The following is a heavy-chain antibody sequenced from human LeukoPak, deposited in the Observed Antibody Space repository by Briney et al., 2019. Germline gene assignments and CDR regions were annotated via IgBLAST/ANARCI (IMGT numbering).Heavy chain of an antibody. D-gene: IGHD6-13*01. J-gene: IGHJ3*02. CDR3: ARDRSYSSSWSDAFDM. Sequence: ASVKVSCKASGYTFISYGINWMRQAPGQGLEWMGWISPSNGDTNYAQKFQGRVTMTTDTSTNTGYMELRSLTSDDTAVYYCARDRSYSSSWSDAFDMWGQGTMVTVSS. V-gene: IGHV1-18*01. CDR2: ISPSNGDT. CDR1: GYTFISYG.